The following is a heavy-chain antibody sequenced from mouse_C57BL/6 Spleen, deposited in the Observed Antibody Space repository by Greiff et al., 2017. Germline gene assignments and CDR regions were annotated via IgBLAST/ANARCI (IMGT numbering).Heavy chain of an antibody. CDR2: IYPGDGDP. CDR3: ARRMGMDGDAYAMDY. J-gene: IGHJ4*01. V-gene: IGHV1-80*01. D-gene: IGHD2-10*02. Sequence: VQLQQSGAELVKPGASVKISCKASGYAFSSYWLNWVKQRPGKGLEGIGQIYPGDGDPNYNGKFKGKATLTADKSSSTAYMQLSSMTSEDSAGYFCARRMGMDGDAYAMDYWGQGTSVTVSS. CDR1: GYAFSSYW.